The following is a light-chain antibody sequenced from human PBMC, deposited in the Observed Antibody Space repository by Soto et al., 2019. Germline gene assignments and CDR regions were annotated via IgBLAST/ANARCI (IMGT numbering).Light chain of an antibody. V-gene: IGKV3-11*01. CDR2: DAS. CDR1: LSVSIY. CDR3: QQRSNWPPT. J-gene: IGKJ5*01. Sequence: EIMLTQSPATLSLSPGERATLSCRASLSVSIYVAWYQQKPGQAPRLLIYDASSRATGIPARFSGSGSGTDFTLTISSLEPEDFAVYYCQQRSNWPPTFGQGTRLEI.